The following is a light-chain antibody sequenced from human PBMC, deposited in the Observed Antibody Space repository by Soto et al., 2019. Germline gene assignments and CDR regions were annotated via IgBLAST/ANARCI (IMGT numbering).Light chain of an antibody. J-gene: IGLJ2*01. Sequence: QSVLTQPPSASGTPGQRVTISCSGSNSNIGSNTVNWYQQLPGTAPKLLIYSNNQRPSGVPDRFSGSKSGTSASLAISGLQSEDEADYYCAQWDDSLNGPVFGGGTKLTVL. CDR3: AQWDDSLNGPV. V-gene: IGLV1-44*01. CDR1: NSNIGSNT. CDR2: SNN.